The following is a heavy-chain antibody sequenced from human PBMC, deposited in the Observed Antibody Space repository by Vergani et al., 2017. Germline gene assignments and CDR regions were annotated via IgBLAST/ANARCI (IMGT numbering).Heavy chain of an antibody. D-gene: IGHD2-2*02. J-gene: IGHJ4*02. CDR2: ISFDGTNE. V-gene: IGHV3-30-3*01. Sequence: VQLVESGGGVVQPGTSLRLSCVVSGFALNRHAMYWVRQAPGKGLEWVVGISFDGTNEYYPDLVKGRFTISGDIAKNTLYLQVRSLRLLDTGVYHCVRDHCLCAGGRCYTEAWHYWGQGTPVTVSS. CDR1: GFALNRHA. CDR3: VRDHCLCAGGRCYTEAWHY.